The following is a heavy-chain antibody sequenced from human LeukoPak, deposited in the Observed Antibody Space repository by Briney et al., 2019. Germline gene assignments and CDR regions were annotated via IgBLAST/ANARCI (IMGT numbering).Heavy chain of an antibody. D-gene: IGHD4-23*01. CDR2: ISGSGGST. J-gene: IGHJ6*03. V-gene: IGHV3-23*01. CDR1: GFTFSSYA. CDR3: AGNRDYYYYYYMDV. Sequence: PGGSLRLSCAASGFTFSSYAMSWVRQAPGKGLEWVSAISGSGGSTHYADSVKGRFTISRDNSKNTLYLQMNGLRAEDTAVYYCAGNRDYYYYYYMDVWGKGTTVTVSS.